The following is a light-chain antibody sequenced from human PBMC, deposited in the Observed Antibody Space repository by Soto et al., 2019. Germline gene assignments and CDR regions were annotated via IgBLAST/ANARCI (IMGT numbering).Light chain of an antibody. Sequence: QSALTQPASVSGSPGQSITISCTGTSSDVGSYDLVSWYQQPPGKAPKLMIYEDTKRPSGISTRVSGSKSGNAASLTISGLHAEDEADYYCCSYAGSGTFVFGTGTKVTVL. CDR2: EDT. CDR3: CSYAGSGTFV. J-gene: IGLJ1*01. CDR1: SSDVGSYDL. V-gene: IGLV2-23*01.